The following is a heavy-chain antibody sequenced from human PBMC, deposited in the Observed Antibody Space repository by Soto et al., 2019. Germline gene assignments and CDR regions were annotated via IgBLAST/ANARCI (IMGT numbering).Heavy chain of an antibody. Sequence: QVQLVESGGGVVQPGRSLRLSCAASGFTFSDYGMHWVRQTPGKGLEWVALIWHDGNEKYYADSAKGRFTVSRDNSKNTVYLQMNSLRAEDTALYYCASEFGQYSNYRFDPWGQGTLVAVSS. J-gene: IGHJ5*02. CDR3: ASEFGQYSNYRFDP. CDR2: IWHDGNEK. CDR1: GFTFSDYG. D-gene: IGHD6-6*01. V-gene: IGHV3-33*01.